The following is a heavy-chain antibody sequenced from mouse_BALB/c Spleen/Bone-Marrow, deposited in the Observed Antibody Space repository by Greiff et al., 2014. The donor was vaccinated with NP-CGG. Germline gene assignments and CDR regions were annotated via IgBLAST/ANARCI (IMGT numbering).Heavy chain of an antibody. Sequence: DVQLQESGPELVKPGASVKISCKASGYSFTGYFVNWVMQSHGKSLEWIGRINPYNGDTFYNQKFKGKATLTVDKSSSTAHMELRSLASEDSAVYYCARGGLLRAMDYWGQGTSVTVSS. J-gene: IGHJ4*01. V-gene: IGHV1-20*02. CDR3: ARGGLLRAMDY. D-gene: IGHD2-3*01. CDR1: GYSFTGYF. CDR2: INPYNGDT.